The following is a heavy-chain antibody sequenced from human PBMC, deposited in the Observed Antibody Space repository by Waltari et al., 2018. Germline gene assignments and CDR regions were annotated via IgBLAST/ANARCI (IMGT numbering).Heavy chain of an antibody. V-gene: IGHV3-23*01. Sequence: VQPGGSLRLSCATSGFPFSTYAMSWVRQAPGQGLEWVSTFNGNGGGTYYADSVKGRFTISRDNSKNTLYLQMNSLRVEDTAVYFCAKDNALHWFDPWGQGTLVTVSS. CDR3: AKDNALHWFDP. CDR1: GFPFSTYA. D-gene: IGHD2-8*01. CDR2: FNGNGGGT. J-gene: IGHJ5*02.